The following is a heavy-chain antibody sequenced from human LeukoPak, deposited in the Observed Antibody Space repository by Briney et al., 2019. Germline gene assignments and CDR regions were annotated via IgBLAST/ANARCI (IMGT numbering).Heavy chain of an antibody. J-gene: IGHJ3*02. CDR3: ARQQWERAFDI. CDR2: IWYDGSNK. CDR1: GFTFSSYW. D-gene: IGHD1-26*01. V-gene: IGHV3-33*08. Sequence: GGSLRLSCVVSGFTFSSYWMNWVRQAPGKGLEWVAVIWYDGSNKYYADSVKGRFTISRDNSKNTLYLQMNSLRAEDTAVYYCARQQWERAFDIWGQGTMVTVSS.